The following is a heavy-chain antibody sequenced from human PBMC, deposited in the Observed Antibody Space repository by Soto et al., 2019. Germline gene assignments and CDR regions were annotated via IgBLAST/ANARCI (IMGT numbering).Heavy chain of an antibody. Sequence: PGGSLRLSCAASGFTFSSYGMHWVRQAPGKGLEWVAVISYDGSNNYYADSVKGRFTISRDNSKNTLYLQMNSLRAEDTAVYYCAKDLGAVAGSYYYYGMDVWGQGTTVTVSS. CDR1: GFTFSSYG. V-gene: IGHV3-30*18. CDR2: ISYDGSNN. CDR3: AKDLGAVAGSYYYYGMDV. J-gene: IGHJ6*02. D-gene: IGHD6-19*01.